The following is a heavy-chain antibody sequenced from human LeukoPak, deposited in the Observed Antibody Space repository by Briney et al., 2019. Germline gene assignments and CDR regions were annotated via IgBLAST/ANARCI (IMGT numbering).Heavy chain of an antibody. CDR3: ARGLVYDSSGYYYSYYYYYMDV. J-gene: IGHJ6*03. V-gene: IGHV1-8*03. D-gene: IGHD3-22*01. CDR2: MNPNSGNT. Sequence: ASVKVSCKASGYTFTSYDINWVRQATGQGLEWMGWMNPNSGNTGYAQKFQGRVTITRNTSISTAYMELSSLRSEDTAVYYCARGLVYDSSGYYYSYYYYYMDVWGKGTTVTVSS. CDR1: GYTFTSYD.